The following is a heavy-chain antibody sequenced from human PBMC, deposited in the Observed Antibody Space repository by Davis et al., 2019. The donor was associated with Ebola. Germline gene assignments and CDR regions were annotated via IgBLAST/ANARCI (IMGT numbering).Heavy chain of an antibody. CDR1: GVSITDGRFH. V-gene: IGHV4-39*01. CDR3: ARHAAYCDPATCFSFDD. J-gene: IGHJ4*02. CDR2: FRHGGRT. D-gene: IGHD2-21*01. Sequence: MPSETLSLTCTVSGVSITDGRFHWDWVRQPPGKGLEWLASFRHGGRTYCNSSLESRLTVSADTSSNQVSLKLSSVTAADTALYFCARHAAYCDPATCFSFDDWGQGTLVTVSS.